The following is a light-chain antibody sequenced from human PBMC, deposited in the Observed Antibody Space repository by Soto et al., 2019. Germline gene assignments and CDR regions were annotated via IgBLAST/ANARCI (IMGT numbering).Light chain of an antibody. Sequence: EIVLTQSPATLSLSPGERATLSCRASETIRGLLAWYQQRPGQPPRLLIYDTSNRATGIPARFSASGSGTEFTLTISSLQSEDFALYFCQQYSDWPTLSRGTKVDIK. CDR2: DTS. V-gene: IGKV3-11*01. CDR1: ETIRGL. J-gene: IGKJ1*01. CDR3: QQYSDWPT.